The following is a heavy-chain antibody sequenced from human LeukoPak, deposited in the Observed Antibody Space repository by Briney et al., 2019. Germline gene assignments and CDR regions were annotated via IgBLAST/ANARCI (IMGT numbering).Heavy chain of an antibody. D-gene: IGHD3-3*01. V-gene: IGHV1-2*02. CDR3: ARDIRPRVESFDY. J-gene: IGHJ4*02. CDR2: INPNSGGT. Sequence: ASVKVSCKTSGYTFTDYHIHWVRQAPGQGREWMGWINPNSGGTNYAQKFQGRVTMTRDTSITTAYMELSRLRSDDTAVYYCARDIRPRVESFDYWGQGTLVTVSS. CDR1: GYTFTDYH.